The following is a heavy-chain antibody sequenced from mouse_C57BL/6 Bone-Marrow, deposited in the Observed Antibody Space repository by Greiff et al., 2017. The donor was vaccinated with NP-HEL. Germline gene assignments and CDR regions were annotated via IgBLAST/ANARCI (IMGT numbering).Heavy chain of an antibody. CDR2: ISDGGSYT. V-gene: IGHV5-4*01. CDR3: AREGSYYYGSTLMDY. Sequence: EVQLVESGGGLVKPGGSLKLSCAASGFTFSSYAMSWVRQTPEKRLEWVATISDGGSYTYYPDNVKGRFTISRDNAKNNLYLQMSHLKSEDTAMYYCAREGSYYYGSTLMDYWGQGTSVTVSS. CDR1: GFTFSSYA. J-gene: IGHJ4*01. D-gene: IGHD1-1*01.